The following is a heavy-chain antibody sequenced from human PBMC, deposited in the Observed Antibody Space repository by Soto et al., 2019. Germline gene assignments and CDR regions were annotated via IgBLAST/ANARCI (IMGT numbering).Heavy chain of an antibody. J-gene: IGHJ6*03. CDR2: IYYSGST. CDR3: ARHDDKAGGYYYYMDV. CDR1: GGSISSSSYY. Sequence: SETLSLTCTVSGGSISSSSYYWGWIRQPPGKGLEWIGSIYYSGSTYYNPSLKSRVTISVDTSKNQFSLKLSSVTAADTAVYYCARHDDKAGGYYYYMDVWGKGTTVTVSS. D-gene: IGHD3-10*01. V-gene: IGHV4-39*01.